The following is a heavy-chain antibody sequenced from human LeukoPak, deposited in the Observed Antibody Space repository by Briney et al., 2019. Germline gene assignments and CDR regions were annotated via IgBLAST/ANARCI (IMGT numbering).Heavy chain of an antibody. D-gene: IGHD4-11*01. Sequence: GASVKVSCKASGYTFTGYYMHWVRQAPGQGLEWMGWINPNSGGTNYAQKFQGRVTMTRDTSISTAYMELSRLRSDDTAVYYCAREGAYSNSPWFAPWGQGPRATVPS. V-gene: IGHV1-2*02. CDR1: GYTFTGYY. CDR3: AREGAYSNSPWFAP. CDR2: INPNSGGT. J-gene: IGHJ5*02.